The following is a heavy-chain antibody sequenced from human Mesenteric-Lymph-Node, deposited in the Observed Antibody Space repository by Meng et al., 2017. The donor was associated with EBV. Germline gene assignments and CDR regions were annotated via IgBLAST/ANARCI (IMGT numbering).Heavy chain of an antibody. CDR1: GYTFIKYD. CDR3: VRAFYGGNSDF. D-gene: IGHD4-23*01. V-gene: IGHV1-8*01. Sequence: QVQLVQSGAEVKKPGASVKVSCKASGYTFIKYDINWVRQAPGRGLEWMGWMNPNSGNTAYAQKFQGRVSMTRSTSITTAYMELTGLRSDDTAVYYCVRAFYGGNSDFWGQGTLVTVSS. CDR2: MNPNSGNT. J-gene: IGHJ4*02.